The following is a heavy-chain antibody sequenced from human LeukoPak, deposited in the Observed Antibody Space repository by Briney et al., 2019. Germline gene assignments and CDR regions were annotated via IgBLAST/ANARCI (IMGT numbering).Heavy chain of an antibody. CDR1: GFTFSSYG. V-gene: IGHV3-30*12. CDR3: ARQHNWNDRGGFDY. J-gene: IGHJ4*02. D-gene: IGHD1-20*01. CDR2: ISYDGSNK. Sequence: PGGSLRLSCAASGFTFSSYGMHWVRQAPGKGLEWVAVISYDGSNKYYADSVKGRFTISRDNSKNTLYLQMNSLKASDTAMYYCARQHNWNDRGGFDYWGQGTLVTVSS.